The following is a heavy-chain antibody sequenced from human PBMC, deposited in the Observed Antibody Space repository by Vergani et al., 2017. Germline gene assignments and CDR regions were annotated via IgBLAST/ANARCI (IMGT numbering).Heavy chain of an antibody. CDR2: IIPIFGTA. CDR1: GGTFSSYA. Sequence: QVQLVQSGAEVKKPGSSVKVSCKASGGTFSSYAISWVRQAPGQGLEWMGGIIPIFGTANYAQKFQGRVTITADESTSTAYMELSSLRSEDTAVYYCAGCAYGSGSDLDAFDSWGQGTMVTVSS. CDR3: AGCAYGSGSDLDAFDS. V-gene: IGHV1-69*12. D-gene: IGHD3-10*01. J-gene: IGHJ3*02.